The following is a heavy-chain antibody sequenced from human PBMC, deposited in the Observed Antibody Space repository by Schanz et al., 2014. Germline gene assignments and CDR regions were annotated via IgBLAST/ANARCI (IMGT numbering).Heavy chain of an antibody. V-gene: IGHV4-59*10. CDR1: GGSSSDCY. CDR2: IFTSGST. D-gene: IGHD2-2*02. CDR3: ARDWVVPAAIGEGNWNYDN. Sequence: QVQLQQWGAGLLKASETLSLTCAVYGGSSSDCYWSWIRQPAGKGLEWIGRIFTSGSTDYNPSLKRRVTMSVDTSKNQFSLKLSSVTAADTAVYYCARDWVVPAAIGEGNWNYDNWGQGTLVTVSS. J-gene: IGHJ4*02.